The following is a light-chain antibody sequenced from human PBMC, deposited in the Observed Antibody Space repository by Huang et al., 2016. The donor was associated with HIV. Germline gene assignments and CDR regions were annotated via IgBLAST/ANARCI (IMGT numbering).Light chain of an antibody. Sequence: DIQMTQSPSSLAASVGDRVTIHCRASQGIINALDWYQQKPGRAPKLLLYAASSLETGVPSRFSGSGSGADYSLTISSLQPEDSATYYCQQYYSTLFTFGPGTKVDIK. CDR3: QQYYSTLFT. V-gene: IGKV1-NL1*01. CDR2: AAS. CDR1: QGIINA. J-gene: IGKJ3*01.